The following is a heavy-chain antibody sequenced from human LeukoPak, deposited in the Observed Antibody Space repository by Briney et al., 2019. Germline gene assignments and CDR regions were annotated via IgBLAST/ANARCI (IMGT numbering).Heavy chain of an antibody. D-gene: IGHD6-19*01. J-gene: IGHJ4*02. V-gene: IGHV1-18*01. CDR3: ARSLIAVAGDPQLRY. CDR1: GHTFTSYG. CDR2: ISAYNGNT. Sequence: ASVKVSCKASGHTFTSYGISWVRQAPGQGLEWMGWISAYNGNTNYEQKLQGRVTMTTDTSTSTAYMELRSLRSDDTAVYYCARSLIAVAGDPQLRYWGQGTLVTVSS.